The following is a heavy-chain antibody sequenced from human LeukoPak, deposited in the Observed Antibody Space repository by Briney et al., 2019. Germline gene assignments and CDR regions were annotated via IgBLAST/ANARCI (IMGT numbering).Heavy chain of an antibody. D-gene: IGHD6-19*01. CDR3: ARGTAITAGIDF. CDR2: INPEGAST. CDR1: GYAFSTYW. Sequence: GGSLRLSCTASGYAFSTYWMFWVRQAPGKGLVWVSQINPEGASTTYGDPAKGRFTASRDNAKNALHLQMNSLRVDDTAVYYCARGTAITAGIDFWGQGTLVTVSS. V-gene: IGHV3-74*01. J-gene: IGHJ4*02.